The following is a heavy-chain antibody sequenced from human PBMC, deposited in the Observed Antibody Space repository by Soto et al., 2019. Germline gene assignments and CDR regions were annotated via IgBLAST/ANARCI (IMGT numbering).Heavy chain of an antibody. CDR2: TYYRSRWYN. J-gene: IGHJ5*02. D-gene: IGHD2-15*01. V-gene: IGHV6-1*01. CDR3: ARARSLGYCGGGSCLTFDP. CDR1: GDSVSSNSAA. Sequence: PSQTLSLTCAISGDSVSSNSAAWNWIRQSPSRGLEWLGRTYYRSRWYNDYAVSVKSRITINPDTSENQFSLQLNSVTPEDTAVYYCARARSLGYCGGGSCLTFDPWGQGTLVTVSS.